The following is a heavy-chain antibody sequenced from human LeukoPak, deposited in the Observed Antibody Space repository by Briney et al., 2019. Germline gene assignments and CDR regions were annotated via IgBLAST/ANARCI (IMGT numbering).Heavy chain of an antibody. CDR2: INPNSGGT. D-gene: IGHD2-2*01. CDR1: GYTFTGYY. CDR3: AREGRVRLNWFDP. J-gene: IGHJ5*02. Sequence: GASVKVSCTASGYTFTGYYMHWVRQAPGQGLEWMGWINPNSGGTNYAQKFQGRVTMTRDTSISTAYMELRRLRSDDTAVYYCAREGRVRLNWFDPWGQGTLVTVSS. V-gene: IGHV1-2*02.